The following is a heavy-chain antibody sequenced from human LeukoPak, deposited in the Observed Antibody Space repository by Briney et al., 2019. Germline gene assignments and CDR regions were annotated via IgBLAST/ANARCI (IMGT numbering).Heavy chain of an antibody. V-gene: IGHV4-59*08. CDR2: IYYSGST. J-gene: IGHJ4*02. CDR1: GGSISSYY. CDR3: ARHSGPRAFDY. D-gene: IGHD3-10*01. Sequence: TSETLSLTCTVSGGSISSYYWSWIRQPPGKGLEWIGYIYYSGSTNYNPSLKGRVTISVETSKNQFSLKLSSVTAADTAVYYCARHSGPRAFDYWGQGTLVTVSS.